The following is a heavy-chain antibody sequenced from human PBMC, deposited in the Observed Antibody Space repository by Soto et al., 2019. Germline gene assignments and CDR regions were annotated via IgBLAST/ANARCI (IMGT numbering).Heavy chain of an antibody. CDR1: GYTLTELS. CDR3: ATDPVYSSSWYGAQEYPFTP. V-gene: IGHV1-24*01. CDR2: FDPEDGET. Sequence: EASVKVSCKVSGYTLTELSMHWVRQAPGKGLEWMGGFDPEDGETIYAQEFQGRVTMTEDTSTDTAYMELSSLRSEDTAVYYCATDPVYSSSWYGAQEYPFTPWGQETLVTVSS. D-gene: IGHD6-13*01. J-gene: IGHJ5*02.